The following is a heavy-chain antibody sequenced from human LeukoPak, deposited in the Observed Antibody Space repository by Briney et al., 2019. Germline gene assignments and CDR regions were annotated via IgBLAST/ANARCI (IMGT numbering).Heavy chain of an antibody. D-gene: IGHD3-10*01. J-gene: IGHJ4*02. CDR2: IYYSGST. V-gene: IGHV4-39*01. CDR1: GGSISSNNYY. CDR3: ARHRFYGSGSYSGY. Sequence: PSETLSLTCTVSGGSISSNNYYWGWLRQPPGKGLEWIGSIYYSGSTYYNPSLKSPVTISVDTSKNQFSLKLSSVTAADTAVYYCARHRFYGSGSYSGYWGQGTLVTVSS.